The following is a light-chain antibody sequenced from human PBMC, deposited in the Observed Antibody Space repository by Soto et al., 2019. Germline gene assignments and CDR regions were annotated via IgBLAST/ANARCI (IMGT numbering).Light chain of an antibody. CDR2: DAS. CDR1: QSISSY. Sequence: EIVFTQSPDTLSLSPVDRATLSCRASQSISSYLAWYQQKPGQSPRLLIYDASNRATGIPARFSGSGSGTDFTLTISSLEPEDFAVYYCQQSSDWPPINFGQGTRLEIK. CDR3: QQSSDWPPIN. V-gene: IGKV3-11*01. J-gene: IGKJ5*01.